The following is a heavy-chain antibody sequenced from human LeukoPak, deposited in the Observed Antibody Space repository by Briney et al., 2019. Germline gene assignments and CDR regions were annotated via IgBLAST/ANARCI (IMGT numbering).Heavy chain of an antibody. D-gene: IGHD3-10*01. J-gene: IGHJ4*02. CDR3: ARYLRVVPLDY. CDR1: GFTFSDYW. Sequence: GGSLRLSCAASGFTFSDYWMHWVRQAPGKGLVWVSRIISDGSSATYADSVKGRFTMSRDNAKSALYLQMNSLRAEDTAVYYCARYLRVVPLDYWGQGTLVTVSS. V-gene: IGHV3-74*01. CDR2: IISDGSSA.